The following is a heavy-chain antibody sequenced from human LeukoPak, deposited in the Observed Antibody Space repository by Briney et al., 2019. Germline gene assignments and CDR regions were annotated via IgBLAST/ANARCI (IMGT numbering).Heavy chain of an antibody. D-gene: IGHD5-18*01. CDR1: GKTLIDLS. CDR2: SDPEDGER. Sequence: GASVKVSCKVSGKTLIDLSIHWLRQPPGKGLEWLGGSDPEDGERIYAQMFQGRVTMTEDTSIDPAYMELSSLRSEHTAVYYCVTGFTTMAVDYFDYWGQGTLVTVSP. CDR3: VTGFTTMAVDYFDY. J-gene: IGHJ4*02. V-gene: IGHV1-24*01.